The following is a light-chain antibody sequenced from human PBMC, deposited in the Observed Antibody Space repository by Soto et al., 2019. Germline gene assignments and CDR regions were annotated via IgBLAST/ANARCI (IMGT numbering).Light chain of an antibody. Sequence: EIVLTQSPGTLSLSPGERATLSCRASQSVSSSYLAWYQHKPGQAPRLLIYGASSRATGIADRFSGSGSGTDFTLTISRLEPEDFAVYYCQQYGSSPTTFGQGTKVEIK. CDR3: QQYGSSPTT. CDR2: GAS. V-gene: IGKV3-20*01. CDR1: QSVSSSY. J-gene: IGKJ1*01.